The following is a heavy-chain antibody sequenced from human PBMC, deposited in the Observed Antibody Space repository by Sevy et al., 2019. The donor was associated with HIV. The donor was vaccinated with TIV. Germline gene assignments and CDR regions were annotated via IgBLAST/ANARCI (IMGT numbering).Heavy chain of an antibody. CDR2: IYHSGST. Sequence: SETLSLTCAVSGGSISSVNWWHWVRQPPGKGLEWIGEIYHSGSTKYNPSLKSRVTISVDNSKNQFSLKLSSVTAADTAVYYCARGGETPRGFDPWGQGSLVTVSS. CDR3: ARGGETPRGFDP. V-gene: IGHV4-4*02. D-gene: IGHD3-16*01. CDR1: GGSISSVNW. J-gene: IGHJ5*02.